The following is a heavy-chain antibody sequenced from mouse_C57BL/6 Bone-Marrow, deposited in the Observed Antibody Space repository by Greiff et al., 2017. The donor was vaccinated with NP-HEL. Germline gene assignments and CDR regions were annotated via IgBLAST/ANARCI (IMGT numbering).Heavy chain of an antibody. CDR1: GFSLSTFGMG. Sequence: VMLVESGPGILQPSQTLSLTCSFSGFSLSTFGMGVGWIRQPSGQGLEWLAHIWWDDDKYYNPALKRRRTISKATSKNQVLLKIANVDTADTATDYWARIARRTPHWDFEVWGTGTTVTVAS. J-gene: IGHJ1*03. V-gene: IGHV8-8*01. D-gene: IGHD2-12*01. CDR3: ARIARRTPHWDFEV. CDR2: IWWDDDK.